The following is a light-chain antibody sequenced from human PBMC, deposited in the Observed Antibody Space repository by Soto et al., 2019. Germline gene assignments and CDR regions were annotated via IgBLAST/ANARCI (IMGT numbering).Light chain of an antibody. V-gene: IGKV1-5*03. CDR3: QQYNTYWT. Sequence: DIQMTQSPSTLSASVGDRVTITCRASQSINSWLAWYQQTPGKAPKLLIYGASNLEIGVPSRFSGSGSGTEFTLTISSLQPDDFATYYCQQYNTYWTFGQGTKVEIK. CDR2: GAS. J-gene: IGKJ1*01. CDR1: QSINSW.